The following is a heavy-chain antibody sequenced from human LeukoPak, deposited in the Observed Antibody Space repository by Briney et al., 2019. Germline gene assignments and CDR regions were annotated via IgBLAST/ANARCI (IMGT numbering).Heavy chain of an antibody. D-gene: IGHD1-26*01. CDR3: ARVGWVPGLVGATLYFFDY. V-gene: IGHV4-39*07. CDR1: GGSIGSRSFY. Sequence: PSETLSLTCTVSGGSIGSRSFYWGWIRQPPGKGLEWIGSISYSGSTYYNPSLKSRVTISVDTSKNQFSLKLSSVTAADTAVYYCARVGWVPGLVGATLYFFDYWGQGTLVTVSS. CDR2: ISYSGST. J-gene: IGHJ4*02.